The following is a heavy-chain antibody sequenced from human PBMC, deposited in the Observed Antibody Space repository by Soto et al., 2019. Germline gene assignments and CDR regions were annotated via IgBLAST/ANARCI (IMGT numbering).Heavy chain of an antibody. CDR1: GDSVSSASFY. J-gene: IGHJ5*02. D-gene: IGHD4-4*01. CDR2: IYFSGST. Sequence: KTAETLSLTCTVSGDSVSSASFYWIWIRQAPGKGLEWIGFIYFSGSTNYNPSLKSRVTMSLDTSKNQFSLNLSSVTPADKDVYYWQRVNSSRNGFHPLGQGPLVTVSA. CDR3: QRVNSSRNGFHP. V-gene: IGHV4-61*01.